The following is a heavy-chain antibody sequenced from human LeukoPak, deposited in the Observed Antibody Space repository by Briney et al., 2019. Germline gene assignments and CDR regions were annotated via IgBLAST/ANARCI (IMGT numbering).Heavy chain of an antibody. J-gene: IGHJ4*02. CDR3: ARVRAYDFWSGYSDY. CDR2: ISAYNGNT. Sequence: ASVKVSCKASGYTFTSYGISWVRQAPGQGLEWMGWISAYNGNTNYAQKLQGRVTMTTDTSTSTAYMELRSLRSDDTAVYYCARVRAYDFWSGYSDYWGQGTLVTVSS. V-gene: IGHV1-18*01. D-gene: IGHD3-3*01. CDR1: GYTFTSYG.